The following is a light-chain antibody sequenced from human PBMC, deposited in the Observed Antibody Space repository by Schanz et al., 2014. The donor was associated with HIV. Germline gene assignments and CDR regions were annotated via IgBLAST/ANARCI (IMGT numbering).Light chain of an antibody. Sequence: QSVLTQPPSASGTPGQRVTISCSGSNSNIGRNTVNWYQQFPGTAPKIIVNSTNQRPSGVPDRFSASKSGTSASLAITGLQSEDEADYYCAVWDDSLKGIFGGGTKLTVL. J-gene: IGLJ2*01. CDR1: NSNIGRNT. CDR2: STN. V-gene: IGLV1-44*01. CDR3: AVWDDSLKGI.